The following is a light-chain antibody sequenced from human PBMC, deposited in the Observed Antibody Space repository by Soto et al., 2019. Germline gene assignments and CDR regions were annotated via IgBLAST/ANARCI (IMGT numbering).Light chain of an antibody. CDR1: QASSSC. J-gene: IGKJ4*02. CDR2: AAS. V-gene: IGKV1-9*01. Sequence: DIPLTQSPSFLSASIGDRVTITCRARQASSSCLAWYQRKPGKAPELLIYAASTLQSGVPSRFSGSGSGTEVTLTISSLQPEDFATYYWQQFNSYPLTFGGGTKVEIK. CDR3: QQFNSYPLT.